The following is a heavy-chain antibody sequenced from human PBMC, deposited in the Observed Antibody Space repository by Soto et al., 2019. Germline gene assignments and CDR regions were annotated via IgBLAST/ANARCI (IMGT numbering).Heavy chain of an antibody. CDR2: IYTDGST. CDR3: ARDPPVTTDYDLDL. J-gene: IGHJ6*02. CDR1: GFTVGSNF. D-gene: IGHD4-17*01. V-gene: IGHV3-53*02. Sequence: EVQLMETGGGLVQPGGSLRLSCAASGFTVGSNFMTWVRQAPGKGLEWISFIYTDGSTYYTDSVKGRFTISRDDSKNTVYLQMHSLRGEDTAVYYCARDPPVTTDYDLDLWGQGTTVTVSS.